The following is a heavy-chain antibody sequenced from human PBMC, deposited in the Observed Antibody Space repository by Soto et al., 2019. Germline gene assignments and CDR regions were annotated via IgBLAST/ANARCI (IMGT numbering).Heavy chain of an antibody. CDR1: GFTFGDYA. D-gene: IGHD2-8*01. CDR3: TREVVLMVYEYYYGMDV. J-gene: IGHJ6*02. CDR2: IRSKAYGGTT. Sequence: GGSLRLSCTASGFTFGDYAMSWFRQAPGKGLKWVGFIRSKAYGGTTEYAASVKGRFTISRDDSKSIAYLQMNSLKTEDTAVYYCTREVVLMVYEYYYGMDVWGQGTTVTVSS. V-gene: IGHV3-49*03.